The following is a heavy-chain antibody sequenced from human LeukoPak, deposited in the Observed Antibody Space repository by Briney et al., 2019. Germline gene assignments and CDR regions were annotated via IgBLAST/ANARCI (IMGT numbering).Heavy chain of an antibody. CDR2: ISSSGSTI. D-gene: IGHD3-10*01. Sequence: GGSLRLSCAASGFTFSDYYMSWIRQAPGKGLEWVSYISSSGSTIYYADSVKGRFTSSRDNAKNSLYLQMNSLRAEDTAVYYCAFSMVRGVIGSYYFDYWGQGTLVTVSS. CDR1: GFTFSDYY. V-gene: IGHV3-11*01. CDR3: AFSMVRGVIGSYYFDY. J-gene: IGHJ4*02.